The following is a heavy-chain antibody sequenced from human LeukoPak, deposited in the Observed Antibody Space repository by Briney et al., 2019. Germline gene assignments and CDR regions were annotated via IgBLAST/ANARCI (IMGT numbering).Heavy chain of an antibody. D-gene: IGHD4-17*01. CDR1: GGSFSGYY. Sequence: PSETLSLTCAVYGGSFSGYYWSWIRQPPGKGLEWIGEINHSGSTNYNPSLKSRVTISVDTSKNQFSLKLSSVTAADTAVYYCARAEGDYRRFVWVDPLGQGTLVTVSS. J-gene: IGHJ5*02. CDR3: ARAEGDYRRFVWVDP. V-gene: IGHV4-34*01. CDR2: INHSGST.